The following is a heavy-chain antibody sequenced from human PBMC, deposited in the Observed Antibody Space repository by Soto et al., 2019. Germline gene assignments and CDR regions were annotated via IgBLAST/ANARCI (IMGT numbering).Heavy chain of an antibody. Sequence: PSETLSLTCTVSGGSISSGGYYWSWIRQHPGKGLEWIGYIYYSGSTYYNPSLKSRVTISVDTSKNQFSLKLSSVTAADTAVYYCARYRGHPNWFDPWGQGTLVTVSS. V-gene: IGHV4-31*03. CDR2: IYYSGST. J-gene: IGHJ5*02. CDR3: ARYRGHPNWFDP. CDR1: GGSISSGGYY. D-gene: IGHD1-1*01.